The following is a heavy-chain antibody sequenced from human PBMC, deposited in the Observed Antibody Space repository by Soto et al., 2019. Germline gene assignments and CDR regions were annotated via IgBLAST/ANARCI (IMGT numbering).Heavy chain of an antibody. J-gene: IGHJ5*02. D-gene: IGHD3-9*01. Sequence: QVQLVQSGAEVKKPGSSVKVSCKASGGTFSSYAISWVRQAPGQGLEWMGGIIPIFGTANYAQKFQGRVTITADESTSTPYMELTSLRSQDTAVYYCARVPFGYDIFTGYYFSGWFDPWGQGTLVTVSS. CDR3: ARVPFGYDIFTGYYFSGWFDP. CDR1: GGTFSSYA. V-gene: IGHV1-69*01. CDR2: IIPIFGTA.